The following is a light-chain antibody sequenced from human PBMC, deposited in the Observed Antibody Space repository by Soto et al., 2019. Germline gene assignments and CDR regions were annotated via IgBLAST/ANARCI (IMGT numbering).Light chain of an antibody. J-gene: IGLJ2*01. Sequence: QSALTQPASVSGSPGQSITISCTGTSSDVGDYNYVSWYQQHPGKAPKLMIYEVSNRPSGVSNRFSGSKSGNTASLTISGLQAEDEADYYCTSYTSSSTVVFGGATKLTVL. V-gene: IGLV2-14*01. CDR2: EVS. CDR3: TSYTSSSTVV. CDR1: SSDVGDYNY.